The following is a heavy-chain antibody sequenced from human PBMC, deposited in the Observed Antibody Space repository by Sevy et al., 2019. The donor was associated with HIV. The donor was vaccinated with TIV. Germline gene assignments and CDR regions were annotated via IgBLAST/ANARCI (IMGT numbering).Heavy chain of an antibody. D-gene: IGHD2-2*01. CDR3: VKAIYQDDSA. CDR2: INEDGSQI. V-gene: IGHV3-7*03. Sequence: GGSLRLSCAAPGLFFSAYWMTWVRQVPGKGLEWVANINEDGSQINYVHSVRGRFTISRDNTKNSLYLQMNSLRVEDAATYYCVKAIYQDDSAWGQGTLVTVSS. J-gene: IGHJ4*02. CDR1: GLFFSAYW.